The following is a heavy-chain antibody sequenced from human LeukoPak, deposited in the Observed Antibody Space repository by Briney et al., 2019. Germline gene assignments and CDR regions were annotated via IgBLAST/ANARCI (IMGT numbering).Heavy chain of an antibody. CDR3: ARFQYCSGGSCYGGMDV. V-gene: IGHV3-74*01. CDR1: GFTFSSYW. Sequence: GGSLRLSCVASGFTFSSYWMHWVRQDPRKGLVWVSRINGDGRNINYADSVRGRFTISRDNAKNSLYLQMNSLRAEDTAVYYCARFQYCSGGSCYGGMDVWGQGTSVTVSS. D-gene: IGHD2-15*01. J-gene: IGHJ6*02. CDR2: INGDGRNI.